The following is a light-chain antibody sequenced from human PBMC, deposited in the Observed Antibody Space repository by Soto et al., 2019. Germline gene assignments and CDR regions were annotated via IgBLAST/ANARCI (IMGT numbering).Light chain of an antibody. CDR3: AAWDDSLSGPRV. Sequence: QSVLTQPPSASGTPGQRVTISCSGSSSNIGSNYVYWYQQLPGTAPKLLIYRNNQRPSGVPDRFAGSKSGTSASLAISGLRSEDDADYYCAAWDDSLSGPRVFGGGTKLSVL. J-gene: IGLJ2*01. V-gene: IGLV1-47*01. CDR2: RNN. CDR1: SSNIGSNY.